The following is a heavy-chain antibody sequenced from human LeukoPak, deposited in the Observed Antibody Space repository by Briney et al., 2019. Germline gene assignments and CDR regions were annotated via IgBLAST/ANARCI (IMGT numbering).Heavy chain of an antibody. Sequence: SETLSLTCTVSGGSINNHYWSWIRQTAGKGLEWIGRIYTSGSTNYNPSLKSRVTMSVDTSKNQFSLKLGSVTAADTAVYYCARTGTYYYGSGSSPLAYDAFDIWGQGTMVTVSS. CDR2: IYTSGST. V-gene: IGHV4-4*07. J-gene: IGHJ3*02. D-gene: IGHD3-10*01. CDR3: ARTGTYYYGSGSSPLAYDAFDI. CDR1: GGSINNHY.